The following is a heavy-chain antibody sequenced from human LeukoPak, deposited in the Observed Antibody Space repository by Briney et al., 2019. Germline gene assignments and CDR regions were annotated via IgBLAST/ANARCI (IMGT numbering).Heavy chain of an antibody. V-gene: IGHV3-30-3*01. CDR2: ISYDGSNK. J-gene: IGHJ4*02. CDR3: AREGYDSSGYYFDY. CDR1: GFTFSSYA. D-gene: IGHD3-22*01. Sequence: QTGGSLRLSCAASGFTFSSYAMHWVRQAPGKGLEWVAVISYDGSNKYYADSVKGRFTISRDNSKNTLYLQMNSLRAEDTAVYYCAREGYDSSGYYFDYWGQGTLVTVSS.